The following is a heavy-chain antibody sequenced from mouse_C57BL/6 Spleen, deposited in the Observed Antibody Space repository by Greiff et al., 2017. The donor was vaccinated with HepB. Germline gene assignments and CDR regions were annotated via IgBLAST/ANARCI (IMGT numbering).Heavy chain of an antibody. CDR2: ISYSGST. J-gene: IGHJ2*01. Sequence: VQLQQSGPGLAKPSQTLSLTCSVTGYSITSDYWNWIRKFPGNKLEYMGYISYSGSTYYNPSLKSRISITRDTSKNQYYLQLNSVTTEDTATYYGARSGYYYGSSPYYFDYWGQGTTLTVSS. V-gene: IGHV3-8*01. D-gene: IGHD1-1*01. CDR3: ARSGYYYGSSPYYFDY. CDR1: GYSITSDY.